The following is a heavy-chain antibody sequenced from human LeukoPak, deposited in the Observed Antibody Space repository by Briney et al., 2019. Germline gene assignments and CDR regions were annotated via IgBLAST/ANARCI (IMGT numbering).Heavy chain of an antibody. CDR1: GFTFNSYS. J-gene: IGHJ4*02. CDR3: AGAVSGTRNYFDY. D-gene: IGHD6-19*01. Sequence: GGSLRLSCAVSGFTFNSYSMHWVRQAPGKGLEYVSAITNSGDRTYYADSVKGRFTISRDNSKNTLYLQMDSLRAEDMAVYFCAGAVSGTRNYFDYWGQGTLVTVSS. CDR2: ITNSGDRT. V-gene: IGHV3-64*02.